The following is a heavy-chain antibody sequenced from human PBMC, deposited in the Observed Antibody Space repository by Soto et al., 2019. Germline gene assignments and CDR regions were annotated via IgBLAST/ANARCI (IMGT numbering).Heavy chain of an antibody. D-gene: IGHD6-13*01. CDR2: ISYDGSNK. J-gene: IGHJ6*02. CDR3: AKVGDHGYSCSLYAVAYGMDV. V-gene: IGHV3-30*18. Sequence: QVQLVESGGGVVQPGRSLRLSCAASGFTFSSYGMHWVRQAPGKGLEWVAVISYDGSNKYYADSVKGRFTISRDNSKNTLSLQMNSLRAEDTAVYYCAKVGDHGYSCSLYAVAYGMDVWGQGTTVTVSS. CDR1: GFTFSSYG.